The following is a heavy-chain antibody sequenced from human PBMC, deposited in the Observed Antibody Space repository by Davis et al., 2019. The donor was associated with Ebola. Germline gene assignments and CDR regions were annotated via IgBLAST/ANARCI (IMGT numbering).Heavy chain of an antibody. CDR2: IIPIFGPA. Sequence: VKVSCKASGGTFSSYAISWVRPAHGQGLEWMGGIIPIFGPANYAQKFQGRVTITADKSTSTAYMELSSLRSEDTAVYYCARDRTTVTYYYGMDVWGQGTTVTVSS. CDR3: ARDRTTVTYYYGMDV. CDR1: GGTFSSYA. J-gene: IGHJ6*02. V-gene: IGHV1-69*06. D-gene: IGHD4-17*01.